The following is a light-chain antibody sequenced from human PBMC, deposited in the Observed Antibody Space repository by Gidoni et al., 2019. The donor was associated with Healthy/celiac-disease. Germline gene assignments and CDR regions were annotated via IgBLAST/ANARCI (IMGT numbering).Light chain of an antibody. Sequence: IVITLSAATLAVAPGERATLSCMSSQSVSSNLAGYQQKPGQAPRLLIYGASPRATGIPARFSGSGSGTEFTLTISSLQSEDFAVYYCQQYNTWPTFGGGTKVEIK. V-gene: IGKV3-15*01. CDR2: GAS. CDR3: QQYNTWPT. J-gene: IGKJ4*01. CDR1: QSVSSN.